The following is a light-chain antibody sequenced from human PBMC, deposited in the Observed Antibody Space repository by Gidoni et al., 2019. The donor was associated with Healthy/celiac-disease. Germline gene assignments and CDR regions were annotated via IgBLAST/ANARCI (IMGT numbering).Light chain of an antibody. CDR1: QSVSSSY. CDR3: QQYGSSPRALT. V-gene: IGKV3-20*01. J-gene: IGKJ4*01. CDR2: GAS. Sequence: EIVLTQSPGTLSLSPGERATLSCRASQSVSSSYLAWYQQKPGQAPRLLIYGASSRATGIPDRFSGSGSGTDFTLTISRLEPEDFAVYYCQQYGSSPRALTFXGXTKVXIK.